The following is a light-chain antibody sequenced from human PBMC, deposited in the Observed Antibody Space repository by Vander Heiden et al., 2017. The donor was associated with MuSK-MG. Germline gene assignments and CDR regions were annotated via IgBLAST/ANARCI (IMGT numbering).Light chain of an antibody. CDR2: GNN. CDR3: QSYDSSLSGSGIV. CDR1: SSNIVGGYD. V-gene: IGLV1-40*01. Sequence: QAVLTQPPSVSGAPGQSVTITCPGRSSNIVGGYDVDWYQQLQGTVPKLPIYGNNNRPSGVPDRFSGSKSGTSASLAITGLQAEDEADYYCQSYDSSLSGSGIVFGGGTKLTVL. J-gene: IGLJ2*01.